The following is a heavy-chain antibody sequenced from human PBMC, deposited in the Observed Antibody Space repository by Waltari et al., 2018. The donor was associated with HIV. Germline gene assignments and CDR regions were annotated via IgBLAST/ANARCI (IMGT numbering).Heavy chain of an antibody. CDR1: GYTFTRYG. J-gene: IGHJ6*03. CDR3: ARVPSINGVYYMDV. D-gene: IGHD3-10*01. CDR2: ISAYNGNT. V-gene: IGHV1-18*01. Sequence: QVQLVQSGAEVKKPGASVKVSCKASGYTFTRYGSSWVRQAHGQGLEWMGWISAYNGNTNYAQKLQGRVTMTTDTSTSTAYMELRSLRSDDTAVYYCARVPSINGVYYMDVWGKGTTVTVSS.